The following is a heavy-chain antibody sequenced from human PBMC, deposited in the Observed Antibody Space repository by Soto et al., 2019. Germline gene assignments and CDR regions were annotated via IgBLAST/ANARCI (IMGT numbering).Heavy chain of an antibody. D-gene: IGHD3-9*01. J-gene: IGHJ6*02. V-gene: IGHV3-30*18. CDR3: AKGDYDILTGYSKIGDYYYGMDV. CDR1: GFTFSSYG. Sequence: GGSLRLSCAASGFTFSSYGMHWVRQAPGKGLEWVAVISYDGSNKYYADSVKGRFTISRDNSKNTLYLQMNSLRAEDTAVYYCAKGDYDILTGYSKIGDYYYGMDVWGQGTTVTVSS. CDR2: ISYDGSNK.